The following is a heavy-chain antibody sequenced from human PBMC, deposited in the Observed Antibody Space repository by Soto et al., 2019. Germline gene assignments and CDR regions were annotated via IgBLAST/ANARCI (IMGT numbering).Heavy chain of an antibody. Sequence: GGSLRLSFAASGFTFSSYCMHWVRQAPGKGLEWVAVISYDGSNKYYADSVKGRFTISRDNSKNTLYLQMNSLRAEDTAVYYCAKDRRRGYSYGPDYWGQGTLVTVSS. CDR2: ISYDGSNK. CDR1: GFTFSSYC. D-gene: IGHD5-18*01. V-gene: IGHV3-30*18. CDR3: AKDRRRGYSYGPDY. J-gene: IGHJ4*02.